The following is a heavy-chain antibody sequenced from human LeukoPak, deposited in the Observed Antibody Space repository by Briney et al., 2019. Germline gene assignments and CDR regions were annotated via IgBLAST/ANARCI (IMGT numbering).Heavy chain of an antibody. J-gene: IGHJ4*02. D-gene: IGHD5-18*01. CDR2: IIPIFGTA. CDR3: AREPPIQLWSGYDY. Sequence: ASVKVSCKASGATFISYAMSWVRQAPGQGLEWMGGIIPIFGTANYAQKFQGRVTITADESTSTAYMELSSLRSEDTAVYYCAREPPIQLWSGYDYWGQGTLVTVSS. V-gene: IGHV1-69*13. CDR1: GATFISYA.